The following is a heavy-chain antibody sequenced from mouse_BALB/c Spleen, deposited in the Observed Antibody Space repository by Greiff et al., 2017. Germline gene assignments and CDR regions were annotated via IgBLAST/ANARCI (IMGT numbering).Heavy chain of an antibody. CDR1: GFSLTSYD. CDR3: VRAYYYGPFAY. D-gene: IGHD1-1*01. CDR2: IWTGGGT. J-gene: IGHJ3*01. V-gene: IGHV2-9-2*01. Sequence: QVQLKESGPGLVAPSQSLSITCTVSGFSLTSYDISWIRQPPGKGLEWLGVIWTGGGTNYNSAFMSRLSISKDNSKSQVFLKMNSLQTDDTAIYYCVRAYYYGPFAYWGQGTLVTVSA.